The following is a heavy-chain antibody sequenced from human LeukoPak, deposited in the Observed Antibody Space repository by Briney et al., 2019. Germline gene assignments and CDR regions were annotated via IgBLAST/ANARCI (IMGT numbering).Heavy chain of an antibody. CDR2: IYQSGSV. Sequence: PSETLSLTCTVSGGSTSSYFWSWIRQPPGKGLEWIGYIYQSGSVNYNPSLKSRVTISVDTSKNQFSLKLSSVTAADTAVYYCARDLAPTGYFRKPHWYVDLRGRGTLVTVSS. CDR3: ARDLAPTGYFRKPHWYVDL. J-gene: IGHJ2*01. CDR1: GGSTSSYF. D-gene: IGHD3-9*01. V-gene: IGHV4-59*01.